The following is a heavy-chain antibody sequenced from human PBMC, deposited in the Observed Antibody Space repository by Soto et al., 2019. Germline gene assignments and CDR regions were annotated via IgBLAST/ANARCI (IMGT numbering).Heavy chain of an antibody. CDR2: IYPGDSDT. CDR1: GYSFTRYW. Sequence: AESLTISCKVSGYSFTRYWIVWVRQMPGKGLERMGIIYPGDSDTRYSPSFQGQVTISADKSITTTYLQWSSLKASDTAIYYCARLLDNSGWYDYWGKGNLVTV. CDR3: ARLLDNSGWYDY. D-gene: IGHD6-19*01. J-gene: IGHJ4*02. V-gene: IGHV5-51*01.